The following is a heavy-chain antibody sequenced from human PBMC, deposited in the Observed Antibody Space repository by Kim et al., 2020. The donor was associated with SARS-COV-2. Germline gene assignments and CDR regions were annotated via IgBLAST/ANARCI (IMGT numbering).Heavy chain of an antibody. J-gene: IGHJ4*02. D-gene: IGHD3-10*01. CDR1: GGSISRSDYY. CDR2: IYFSGIT. Sequence: SETLSLTCNVSGGSISRSDYYWGWIRQPPGKGLEWIGNIYFSGITSYNPSLRSRLTISVDTSKNHFSLRLRSVTAADTAVYYCARLDYYGSGTFYNRPYWGQGTLVTVSS. V-gene: IGHV4-39*02. CDR3: ARLDYYGSGTFYNRPY.